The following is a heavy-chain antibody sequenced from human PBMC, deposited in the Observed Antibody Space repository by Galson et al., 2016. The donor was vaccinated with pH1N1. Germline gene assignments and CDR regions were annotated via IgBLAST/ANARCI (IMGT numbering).Heavy chain of an antibody. V-gene: IGHV5-51*01. Sequence: QSGAEVKKPGESLKISCQGSGYSFSSHWIGWVRQMPGKGLEWMGIIYPGDSDTKCSPSFQGQVTFSADKTINTAYLQWSSLKASDTAMYFCARRSAVAGVDYWGQGTLVTVSS. CDR1: GYSFSSHW. CDR2: IYPGDSDT. CDR3: ARRSAVAGVDY. J-gene: IGHJ4*02. D-gene: IGHD6-19*01.